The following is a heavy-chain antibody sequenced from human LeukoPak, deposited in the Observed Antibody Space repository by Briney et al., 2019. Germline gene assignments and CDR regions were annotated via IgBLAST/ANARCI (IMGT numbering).Heavy chain of an antibody. J-gene: IGHJ2*01. CDR3: ARGDMIVVVPRLYWYFDL. CDR2: IYYSGST. V-gene: IGHV4-59*01. Sequence: SETLSLTCTVSGGSISSYYWSWIRQPPGKGLEWIGYIYYSGSTNYNPSLKSRVTISVDTSKNQFSLKLSSVTAADTAVYYCARGDMIVVVPRLYWYFDLWGRGTLVTVSS. D-gene: IGHD3-22*01. CDR1: GGSISSYY.